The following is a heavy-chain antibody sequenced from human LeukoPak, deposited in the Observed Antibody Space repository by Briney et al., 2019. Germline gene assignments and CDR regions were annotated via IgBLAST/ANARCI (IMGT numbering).Heavy chain of an antibody. Sequence: ASVKVSCKASGYTFTSYGISWVRQAPGQGLEWMGWISAYNGNTNYAQKLQGRVTMTTDTSTSTAYMELRSLRSDDTAVYYCARVVILRGVRGAFDIWGQGTMVTVSS. V-gene: IGHV1-18*01. D-gene: IGHD3-10*01. CDR2: ISAYNGNT. CDR1: GYTFTSYG. CDR3: ARVVILRGVRGAFDI. J-gene: IGHJ3*02.